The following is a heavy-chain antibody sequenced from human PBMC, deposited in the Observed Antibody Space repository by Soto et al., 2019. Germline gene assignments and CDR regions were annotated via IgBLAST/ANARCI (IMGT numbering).Heavy chain of an antibody. CDR1: GFTPSSCW. D-gene: IGHD2-15*01. J-gene: IGHJ6*02. V-gene: IGHV3-7*03. CDR3: ARGSGGHNYYYGMDV. Sequence: GGSLRLSCTASGFTPSSCWMSWVRQAPGMGLKWVANIGEDESEKYYVDSVKGRFTISRDNGKNSLFLQMNSLRADDTAVYYCARGSGGHNYYYGMDVWGQGTTDTSP. CDR2: IGEDESEK.